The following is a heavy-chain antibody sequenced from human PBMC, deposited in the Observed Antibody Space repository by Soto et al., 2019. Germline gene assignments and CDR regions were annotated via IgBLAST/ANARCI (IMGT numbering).Heavy chain of an antibody. CDR2: IWYDGSNK. CDR1: GFTFSSHG. D-gene: IGHD2-2*01. CDR3: ARDPGYCSSTSCYPDY. V-gene: IGHV3-33*01. Sequence: GGCLRLSCAASGFTFSSHGMHWVRQAPGKGLEWVAVIWYDGSNKYYADSVKGRFTISRDNSKNTLYLQMNSLRAEDTAVYYSARDPGYCSSTSCYPDYWGQRTQVTGSS. J-gene: IGHJ4*02.